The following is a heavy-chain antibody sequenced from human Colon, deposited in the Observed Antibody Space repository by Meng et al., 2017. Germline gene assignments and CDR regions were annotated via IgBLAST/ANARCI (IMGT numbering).Heavy chain of an antibody. D-gene: IGHD3-3*01. CDR1: GFSVSSDF. Sequence: RVVGAGGGLVQPGGSLRLSCAVSGFSVSSDFMIWVRQAPGKGLEWVSMIHSSAGTFFADSVKGRFTVSTDNSKNTLYLQMNSLRIEDTAVYHCANRFVWGLGTLVTVSS. V-gene: IGHV3-66*02. CDR3: ANRFV. CDR2: IHSSAGT. J-gene: IGHJ4*02.